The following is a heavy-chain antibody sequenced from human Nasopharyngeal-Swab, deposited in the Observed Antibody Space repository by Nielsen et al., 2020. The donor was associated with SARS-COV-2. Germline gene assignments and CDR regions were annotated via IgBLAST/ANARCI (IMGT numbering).Heavy chain of an antibody. J-gene: IGHJ4*02. D-gene: IGHD5-18*01. V-gene: IGHV3-7*01. CDR3: ARDPSYGRKFDY. Sequence: WIRQPPGKGLEWVANIKQDGSEKYYVDSVKGRFTISRDNAKNSLYLQMNSLRDEDTAVYYCARDPSYGRKFDYWGQGTLVTVSS. CDR2: IKQDGSEK.